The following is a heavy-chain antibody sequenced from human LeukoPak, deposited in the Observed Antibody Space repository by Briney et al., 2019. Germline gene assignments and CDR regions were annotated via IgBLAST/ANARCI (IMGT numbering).Heavy chain of an antibody. CDR3: ARGSRWFGELLFDH. CDR1: GGSISSGTFY. D-gene: IGHD3-10*01. V-gene: IGHV4-61*02. J-gene: IGHJ4*02. Sequence: PSQTLSLTCTVSGGSISSGTFYWSWIRQPAGKGLEWIGRVSPRGSTNYNPSLKSRVTISVDTSKNQFSLKLSSVTAADTAVYYCARGSRWFGELLFDHWGQGTLVTVSS. CDR2: VSPRGST.